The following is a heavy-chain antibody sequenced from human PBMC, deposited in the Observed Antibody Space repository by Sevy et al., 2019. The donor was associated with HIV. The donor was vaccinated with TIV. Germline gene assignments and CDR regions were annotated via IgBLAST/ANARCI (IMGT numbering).Heavy chain of an antibody. V-gene: IGHV3-23*01. CDR1: GFTFSSYA. D-gene: IGHD3-10*01. Sequence: GGSPRLSCAASGFTFSSYAMSWVRQAPGKGLEWVSAISGSGGSTYYADSVKGRFTISRDNSKNTLYLQMNSLRAEDTAVYYCASGNYYGSGSYYTAFDYWGQGTLVTVSS. J-gene: IGHJ4*02. CDR3: ASGNYYGSGSYYTAFDY. CDR2: ISGSGGST.